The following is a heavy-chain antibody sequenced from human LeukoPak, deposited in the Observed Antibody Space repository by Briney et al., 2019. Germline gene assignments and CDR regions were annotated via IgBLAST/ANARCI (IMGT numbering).Heavy chain of an antibody. CDR3: ARAPAPYFTYYMDV. V-gene: IGHV3-48*02. CDR2: IGSSGSAGGNI. D-gene: IGHD2-21*01. CDR1: GFSFSGFG. J-gene: IGHJ6*03. Sequence: GGSLRLSCAASGFSFSGFGMNWVRQAPGKGLEWISYIGSSGSAGGNIYYAVSVKGRFTVSRDNAKDSLFLQMNSLQDADTAVYYCARAPAPYFTYYMDVWGKGTTVTVSS.